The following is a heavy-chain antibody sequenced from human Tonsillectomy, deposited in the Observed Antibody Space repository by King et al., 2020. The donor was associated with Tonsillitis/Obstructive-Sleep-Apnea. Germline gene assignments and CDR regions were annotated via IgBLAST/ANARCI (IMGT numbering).Heavy chain of an antibody. V-gene: IGHV3-9*01. CDR1: GFTFDDYA. J-gene: IGHJ4*02. Sequence: VQLVESGGGLVEPGRSLRLSCAASGFTFDDYAMHWVRQAPGKGLEWVSGISWNSGSIDYADSVKGRFTISRDNAKNSLYLQMNSLRAEDTALYYCARGRFGSGALFFDYWGQGSLVTVSS. CDR3: ARGRFGSGALFFDY. D-gene: IGHD3-10*01. CDR2: ISWNSGSI.